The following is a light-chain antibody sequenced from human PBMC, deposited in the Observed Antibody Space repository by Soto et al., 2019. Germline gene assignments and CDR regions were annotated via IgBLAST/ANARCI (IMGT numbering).Light chain of an antibody. CDR2: KAS. Sequence: DIQMTQSPSTLSASVGDRVTITCRASQSISIWLAWYQQKPGKAPKILIYKASSLESGVSSRFSGSGSGTEFTLTISSLQRDDFATYYCQQYSTYTPRTFGQGTKVDIK. CDR3: QQYSTYTPRT. CDR1: QSISIW. V-gene: IGKV1-5*03. J-gene: IGKJ1*01.